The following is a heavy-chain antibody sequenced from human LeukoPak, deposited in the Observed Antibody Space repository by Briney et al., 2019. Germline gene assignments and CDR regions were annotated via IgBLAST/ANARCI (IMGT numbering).Heavy chain of an antibody. CDR2: IYYSGST. J-gene: IGHJ3*02. V-gene: IGHV4-59*08. CDR3: ARHVTISGPYDASDI. D-gene: IGHD5-24*01. CDR1: GGSISSYY. Sequence: PSETLSLTRTVSGGSISSYYWSWIRQPPGKGLEWIGYIYYSGSTNYNPSLKSRVTISVDTSKNQFSLKLSSVTAADTAVYYCARHVTISGPYDASDIWGQGTMVTVSP.